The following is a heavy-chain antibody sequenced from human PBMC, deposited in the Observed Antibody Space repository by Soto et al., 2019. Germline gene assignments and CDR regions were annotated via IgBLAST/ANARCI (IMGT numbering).Heavy chain of an antibody. CDR3: ARVVGVPAAIPWFDP. CDR2: IYYSGST. J-gene: IGHJ5*02. CDR1: GCSISSGGYY. Sequence: SETLSLNCTVSGCSISSGGYYWSWIRQHPGKGLEWIGYIYYSGSTYYNPSLKSRVTISVDTSKNQFSLKLSSVTAADTAVYYCARVVGVPAAIPWFDPWGQGTLVTVSS. D-gene: IGHD2-2*02. V-gene: IGHV4-31*03.